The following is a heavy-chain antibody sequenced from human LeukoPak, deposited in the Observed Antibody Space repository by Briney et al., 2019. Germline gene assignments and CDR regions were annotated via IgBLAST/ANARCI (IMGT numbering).Heavy chain of an antibody. J-gene: IGHJ4*02. V-gene: IGHV3-23*01. CDR3: LRDLNWSLDQ. Sequence: GGSLRLSCAASGFAFNSYALSWVRQAPGKGLEWVSAISGSGGNTYYADSVKGRFTISRDNSKNTLFLQMNSLRAEDTAVYYCLRDLNWSLDQWGQGTLVTVSS. D-gene: IGHD1-20*01. CDR2: ISGSGGNT. CDR1: GFAFNSYA.